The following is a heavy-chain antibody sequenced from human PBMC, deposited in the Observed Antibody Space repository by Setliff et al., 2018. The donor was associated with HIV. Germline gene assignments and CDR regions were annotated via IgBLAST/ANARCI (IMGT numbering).Heavy chain of an antibody. D-gene: IGHD2-15*01. CDR1: GFTFSTYW. J-gene: IGHJ4*02. CDR2: INSEGSST. Sequence: PGGSLRLSCAASGFTFSTYWMHWVRQAPGKGLVWVSRINSEGSSTRYADSVKGRFTISRDNSKNTLYLQMNSLRAEDTAVYYCATRWMRGGYFDTWGQGTLVTVSS. CDR3: ATRWMRGGYFDT. V-gene: IGHV3-74*01.